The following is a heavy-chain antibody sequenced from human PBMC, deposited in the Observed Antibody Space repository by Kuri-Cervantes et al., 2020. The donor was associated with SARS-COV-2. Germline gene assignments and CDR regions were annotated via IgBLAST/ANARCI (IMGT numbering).Heavy chain of an antibody. V-gene: IGHV4-39*07. Sequence: GSLRLSCTVSGGSISSSSYYWGWIRQPPGKGLEWIGSIYYSGSTNYIPSLKSRVSVSVDTSKNKFSLKLSSVTAADTAVYYCARFYYYGMDVWGQGTTVTVSS. CDR2: IYYSGST. CDR1: GGSISSSSYY. J-gene: IGHJ6*02. CDR3: ARFYYYGMDV.